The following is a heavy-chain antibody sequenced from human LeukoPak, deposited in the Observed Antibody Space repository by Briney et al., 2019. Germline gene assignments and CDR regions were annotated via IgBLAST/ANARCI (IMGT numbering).Heavy chain of an antibody. Sequence: ASVKVSCKASGYTFTSYGISWVRQAPGQGLEWMGWINPNSGGTNYAQKFQGRVTMTRDTSISTAYMELSRLRSDDTAVYYCARGGRYDSSGYYSPFDYWGQGTLVTVSS. V-gene: IGHV1-2*02. D-gene: IGHD3-22*01. CDR1: GYTFTSYG. CDR2: INPNSGGT. CDR3: ARGGRYDSSGYYSPFDY. J-gene: IGHJ4*02.